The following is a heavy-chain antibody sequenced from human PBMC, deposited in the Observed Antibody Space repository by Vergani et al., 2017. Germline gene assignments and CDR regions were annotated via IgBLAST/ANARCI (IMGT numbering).Heavy chain of an antibody. V-gene: IGHV1-69*15. CDR1: GGTFSSYA. CDR3: ARDGGSVVEVPAAIRYYYSYMYG. D-gene: IGHD2-2*01. CDR2: IIPIFGTP. J-gene: IGHJ6*03. Sequence: QVQLVQSGAEVKKPGSSVKVSCKASGGTFSSYAISWVRQAPGQGLEWMGRIIPIFGTPTYAQRFQGRVTITADESKTTAYMELTSLTSEDSAIYDCARDGGSVVEVPAAIRYYYSYMYGWCEGTTVIV.